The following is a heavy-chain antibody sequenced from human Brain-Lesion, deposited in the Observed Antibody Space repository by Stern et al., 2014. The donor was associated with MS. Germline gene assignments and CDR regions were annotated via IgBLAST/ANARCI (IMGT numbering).Heavy chain of an antibody. V-gene: IGHV4-4*02. CDR2: SDHSGST. CDR1: GGSISSSNW. Sequence: VQLVQSGPGLVKPSGTLSLTCAVSGGSISSSNWWSWVRPSPGTGLEWIGESDHSGSTLYNPSLKRRVPLSVDKSKTRFSLTLRSVTAADTAVYFCARFPASRPHVFDSWGQGTLVTVSS. D-gene: IGHD6-13*01. CDR3: ARFPASRPHVFDS. J-gene: IGHJ4*02.